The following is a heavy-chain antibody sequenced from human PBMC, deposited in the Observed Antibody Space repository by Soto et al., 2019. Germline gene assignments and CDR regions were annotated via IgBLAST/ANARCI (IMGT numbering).Heavy chain of an antibody. D-gene: IGHD6-19*01. CDR3: AKGGGYSSGWYSEDAFDI. V-gene: IGHV3-9*01. CDR1: GFTFDDYA. J-gene: IGHJ3*02. Sequence: DVQLVESGGGLVQPGRSLRLSCAASGFTFDDYAMHWVRQAPGKGLEWVSGISWNSGSIGYADSVKGRFTISRDNAKNSLYLQMNSLRAEDTALYYCAKGGGYSSGWYSEDAFDIWGQGTMVTVSS. CDR2: ISWNSGSI.